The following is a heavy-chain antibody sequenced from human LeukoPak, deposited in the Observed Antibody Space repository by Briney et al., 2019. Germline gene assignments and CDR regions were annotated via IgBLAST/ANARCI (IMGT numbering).Heavy chain of an antibody. Sequence: PGGSLRLSCAASGFTFSSYAMSWVRQAPGKGLEWVSGISGSGGSTYYADSVKGRFTISRDNSKNTLYLQMNSLRAEDTAVYYCAKSGIGGLRGGYFDYWGQGTLVTVSS. CDR1: GFTFSSYA. J-gene: IGHJ4*02. V-gene: IGHV3-23*01. CDR2: ISGSGGST. D-gene: IGHD4-17*01. CDR3: AKSGIGGLRGGYFDY.